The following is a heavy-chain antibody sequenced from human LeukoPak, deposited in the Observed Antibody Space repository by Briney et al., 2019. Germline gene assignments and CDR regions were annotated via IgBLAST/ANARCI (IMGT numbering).Heavy chain of an antibody. J-gene: IGHJ4*02. CDR3: AKGGRAAAGTGRDY. D-gene: IGHD6-13*01. CDR1: GFTFSSYG. V-gene: IGHV3-30*02. Sequence: GGSLRLSCAASGFTFSSYGMHWVRQAPGKGLEWVAFIRYDGSNKYYADSVKGRFTISRDNSKNTLYLQMNGLRAEDTAVYYCAKGGRAAAGTGRDYWGQGTLVTVSS. CDR2: IRYDGSNK.